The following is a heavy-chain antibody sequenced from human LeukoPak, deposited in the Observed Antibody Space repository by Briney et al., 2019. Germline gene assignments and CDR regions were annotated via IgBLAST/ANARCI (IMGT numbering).Heavy chain of an antibody. Sequence: GASVKVSCKASGYTFTSYGISWVRQAPGQGLEWMGWISAYNGNTNYAQKLQGRVTMTTDTSTSTAYMELRSLRSDDTAVYYCARDRLRFLKYNWFDPWGQGTLVTVSS. CDR1: GYTFTSYG. CDR2: ISAYNGNT. V-gene: IGHV1-18*01. D-gene: IGHD3-3*01. CDR3: ARDRLRFLKYNWFDP. J-gene: IGHJ5*02.